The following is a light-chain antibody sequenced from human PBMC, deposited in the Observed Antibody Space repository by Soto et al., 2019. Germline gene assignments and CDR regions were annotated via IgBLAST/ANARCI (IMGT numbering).Light chain of an antibody. CDR3: RQYNNCSTLT. CDR1: QPVXNN. V-gene: IGKV3-15*01. CDR2: GAS. J-gene: IGKJ1*01. Sequence: THPSAPPSVAPVERRTLSCWASQPVXNNLVWYDQKPGQATRLLISGASTRGDGIPARFIGSGSGTEFTLTISGLQSDDFAFYYCRQYNNCSTLTFGQGTKVDIK.